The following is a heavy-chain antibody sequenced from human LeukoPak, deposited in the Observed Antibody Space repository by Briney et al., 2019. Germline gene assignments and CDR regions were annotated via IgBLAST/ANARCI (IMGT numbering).Heavy chain of an antibody. D-gene: IGHD6-13*01. Sequence: PSETLSLTCTVSGYSISSGYYWGWIRQPPGKGLEWIGSIYHSGSTYYNPSLKSRVTISVDTSKNQFSLKLSSVTAADTAVYYCARDGAAAAPGWFDPWGQGTLVTVSS. CDR3: ARDGAAAAPGWFDP. J-gene: IGHJ5*02. CDR1: GYSISSGYY. CDR2: IYHSGST. V-gene: IGHV4-38-2*02.